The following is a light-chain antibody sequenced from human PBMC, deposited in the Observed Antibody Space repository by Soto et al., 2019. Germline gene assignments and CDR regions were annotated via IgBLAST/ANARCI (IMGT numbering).Light chain of an antibody. Sequence: QSALTQPASVSGSPGQSIAISCTGTSSDVGAYNYVSWYQQHPGKAPKLMIYDVSNRPSGVSDRFSGSKSGNTASLTISGLQAEDEADYYCCSYTTTSTYVFGPATKVTVL. CDR2: DVS. CDR3: CSYTTTSTYV. V-gene: IGLV2-14*03. J-gene: IGLJ1*01. CDR1: SSDVGAYNY.